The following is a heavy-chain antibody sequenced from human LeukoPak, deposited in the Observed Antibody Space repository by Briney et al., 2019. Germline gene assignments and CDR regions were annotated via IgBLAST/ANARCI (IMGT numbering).Heavy chain of an antibody. CDR2: IYTSGCT. CDR3: AREPGYCSSTSCYAGRGVDY. Sequence: SETLSLTCTVSGGSISSYYWSWIRQPAGKGLEWIVRIYTSGCTNYNPSLKSRVTMSVDTSKNQFSLKLSSVTAADTAVYYCAREPGYCSSTSCYAGRGVDYWGQGTLVTVSS. V-gene: IGHV4-4*07. J-gene: IGHJ4*02. CDR1: GGSISSYY. D-gene: IGHD2-2*03.